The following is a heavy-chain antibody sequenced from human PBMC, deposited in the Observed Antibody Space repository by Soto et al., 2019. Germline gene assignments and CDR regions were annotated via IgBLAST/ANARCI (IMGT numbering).Heavy chain of an antibody. J-gene: IGHJ6*02. D-gene: IGHD6-13*01. CDR3: ARDLRSSHHYYYGMDV. CDR2: IWYDGSNK. Sequence: HPGGSLRLSCAASGFTFSSYGMHWVRQAPGKGLEWVAVIWYDGSNKYYADSVKDRFTISRDNSKNTLYLQMNSLRAEDTAVYYCARDLRSSHHYYYGMDVWGQGTTVTVSS. V-gene: IGHV3-33*08. CDR1: GFTFSSYG.